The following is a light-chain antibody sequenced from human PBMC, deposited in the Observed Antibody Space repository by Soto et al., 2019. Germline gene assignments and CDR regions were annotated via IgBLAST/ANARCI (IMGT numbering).Light chain of an antibody. Sequence: QMTQSPSSLSASVGDRGTITCRASPSISRYLSWFQQKPGKAPKLLIYGASKLQSGVPSRFSGSGSGTDFTLIISSLQPEDFATYYCQQSYSTPYTFGGGTKVEIK. J-gene: IGKJ4*01. V-gene: IGKV1-39*01. CDR2: GAS. CDR3: QQSYSTPYT. CDR1: PSISRY.